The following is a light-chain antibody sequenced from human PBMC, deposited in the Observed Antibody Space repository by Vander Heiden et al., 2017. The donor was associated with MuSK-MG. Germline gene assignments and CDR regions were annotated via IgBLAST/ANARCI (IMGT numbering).Light chain of an antibody. V-gene: IGKV3-20*01. J-gene: IGKJ2*01. CDR2: GAS. Sequence: DIVLPQSPGTLSLSPGERATLSCRASQSVSSSYLAWYQQKPGQAPRLLIYGASSRATGIPDRFSGSGSGTDFTLTISRLEPEEFAVDYCQQYGSAPYTFGQGTKLEIK. CDR1: QSVSSSY. CDR3: QQYGSAPYT.